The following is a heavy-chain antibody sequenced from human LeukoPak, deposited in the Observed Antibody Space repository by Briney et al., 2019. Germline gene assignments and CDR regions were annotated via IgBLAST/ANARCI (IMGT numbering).Heavy chain of an antibody. CDR3: ARTRRPMVRGVIIPENWFDP. J-gene: IGHJ5*02. D-gene: IGHD3-10*01. CDR2: IYYSGST. V-gene: IGHV4-59*01. CDR1: GGSISSYY. Sequence: SETLSLTCTVSGGSISSYYWSWIRQPPGKGLEWIGYIYYSGSTNYIPSLKSRVTISVDTSKNQFSLKLSSVTAADTAVYYCARTRRPMVRGVIIPENWFDPWGQGTLVTVSS.